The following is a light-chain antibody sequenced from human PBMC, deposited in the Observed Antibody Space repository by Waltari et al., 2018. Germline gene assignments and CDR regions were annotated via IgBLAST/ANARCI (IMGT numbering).Light chain of an antibody. CDR1: SGSIASNY. Sequence: NFMLNQPHSVSESPGKPVTISCTRSSGSIASNYVQWFQQRPGSAPTTVIYEDYQRPSGVPDRFSGSIDSSSNSASLTISGLKTEDEADYYCQSYDGINWMFGGGTKLTVL. CDR3: QSYDGINWM. J-gene: IGLJ3*02. CDR2: EDY. V-gene: IGLV6-57*03.